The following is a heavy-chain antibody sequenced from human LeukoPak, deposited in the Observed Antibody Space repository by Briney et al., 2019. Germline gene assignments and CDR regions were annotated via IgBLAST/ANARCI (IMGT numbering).Heavy chain of an antibody. CDR2: ISYDGSNK. D-gene: IGHD1-1*01. V-gene: IGHV3-30-3*01. CDR3: ARDPGTTGRRGNWFDP. CDR1: GLTLSSYA. J-gene: IGHJ5*02. Sequence: GGSLRLSCAVSGLTLSSYAMHWVRQAPGKGLEWVAVISYDGSNKYYADSVKGRFTISRDNSENTLDLQMHGLRAEDTAVYYCARDPGTTGRRGNWFDPWGQGTLVTVSS.